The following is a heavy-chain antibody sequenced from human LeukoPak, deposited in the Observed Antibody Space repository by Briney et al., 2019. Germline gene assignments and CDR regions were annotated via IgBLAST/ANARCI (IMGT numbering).Heavy chain of an antibody. V-gene: IGHV1-18*01. CDR3: ARDPVQYDSSGYYLGY. CDR1: GYTFTSYG. CDR2: ISAYNGNT. Sequence: VASVKVSRKASGYTFTSYGISWVRQAPGQGLEWMGWISAYNGNTNYAQKLQGRVTMTTDTSTSTAYMELRSLRSDDTAVYYCARDPVQYDSSGYYLGYWGQGTLVTVSS. J-gene: IGHJ4*02. D-gene: IGHD3-22*01.